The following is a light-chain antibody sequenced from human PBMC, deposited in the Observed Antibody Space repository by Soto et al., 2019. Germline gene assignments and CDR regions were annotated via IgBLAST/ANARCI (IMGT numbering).Light chain of an antibody. J-gene: IGKJ4*01. CDR1: QSDFKSPDNKNY. V-gene: IGKV4-1*01. Sequence: DIVMTQSPDSLAVSLGERATINCKSSQSDFKSPDNKNYLAWYQQKPGQPPKLLIYLASTRGSGVPDRFSGSGSGTEFTLTISSLQAEDVAAYYCQQYHSPPVTFGGGTKVEIK. CDR3: QQYHSPPVT. CDR2: LAS.